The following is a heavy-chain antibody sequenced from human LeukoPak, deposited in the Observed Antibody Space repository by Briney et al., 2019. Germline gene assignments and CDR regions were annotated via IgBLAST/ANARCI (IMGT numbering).Heavy chain of an antibody. CDR2: ISAYNGNT. J-gene: IGHJ6*02. D-gene: IGHD4/OR15-4a*01. CDR1: GYTFTGYG. CDR3: AREGTLGGRPADYEYYYYYGMDV. V-gene: IGHV1-18*01. Sequence: ASVKVSCKASGYTFTGYGISWVRQAPGQGLEWMGWISAYNGNTNYAQKLQGRVTMTTDTSTSTAYMELRSLRSDDTAVYYCAREGTLGGRPADYEYYYYYGMDVWGQGTTVTVSS.